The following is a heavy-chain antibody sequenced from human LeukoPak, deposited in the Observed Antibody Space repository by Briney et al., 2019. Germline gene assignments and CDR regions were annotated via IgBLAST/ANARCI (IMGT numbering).Heavy chain of an antibody. Sequence: GGSLRLSCAASGFTFSSYAMSWVRQAPGKGLEWVAVTSHDGSNEQCADSVKGRFTVSRDNFRSTLFLQMNSLRAEDTAIYYCAKDFAPSGTDNYGMDVWGQGTTVTVSS. V-gene: IGHV3-30*18. CDR1: GFTFSSYA. CDR3: AKDFAPSGTDNYGMDV. D-gene: IGHD1-1*01. CDR2: TSHDGSNE. J-gene: IGHJ6*02.